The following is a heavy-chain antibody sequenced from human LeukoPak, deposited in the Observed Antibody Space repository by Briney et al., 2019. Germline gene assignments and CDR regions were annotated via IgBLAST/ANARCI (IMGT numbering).Heavy chain of an antibody. V-gene: IGHV1-69*05. CDR1: GGTFSSYT. CDR2: IFPIFGTA. Sequence: SVKVSCKASGGTFSSYTISWVRQAPGQGLEWMGGIFPIFGTANYAQKFQGRVTITTDESTSTAYMELSSLRSEDTAVYYCARGPAAISYYYYYYMDVWGKGTTVTVSS. CDR3: ARGPAAISYYYYYYMDV. D-gene: IGHD2-2*01. J-gene: IGHJ6*03.